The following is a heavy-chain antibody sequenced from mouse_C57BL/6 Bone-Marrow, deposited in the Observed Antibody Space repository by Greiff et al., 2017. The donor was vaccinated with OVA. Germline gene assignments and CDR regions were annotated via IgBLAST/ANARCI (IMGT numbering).Heavy chain of an antibody. CDR2: IHPNSGST. V-gene: IGHV1-64*01. CDR3: ARYYGNYYAMDY. Sequence: VKLQQPGAELVKPGASVKLSCKASGYTFTSYWMHWVKQRPGQGLEWIGMIHPNSGSTNYNEKFKSKATLTVDKTSSTAYMQLISLTSEDSAVYYCARYYGNYYAMDYWGQGTSVTVSS. CDR1: GYTFTSYW. D-gene: IGHD2-1*01. J-gene: IGHJ4*01.